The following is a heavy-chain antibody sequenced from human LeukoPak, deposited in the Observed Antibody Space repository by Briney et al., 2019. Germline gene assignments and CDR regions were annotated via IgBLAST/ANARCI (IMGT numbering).Heavy chain of an antibody. Sequence: GRSLRLSCAASGFTFDDYAMHWVRQAPGKGLEWVSGISRNSGSIGYADSVKGRFTISRDNAKNSLYLQMNSLRAEDTALYYCAKVLNWSLRGCVDYWGQGTLVTVSS. D-gene: IGHD1-20*01. CDR3: AKVLNWSLRGCVDY. CDR2: ISRNSGSI. V-gene: IGHV3-9*01. CDR1: GFTFDDYA. J-gene: IGHJ4*02.